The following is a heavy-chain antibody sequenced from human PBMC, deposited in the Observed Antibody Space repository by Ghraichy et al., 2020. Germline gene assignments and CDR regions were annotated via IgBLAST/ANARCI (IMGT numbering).Heavy chain of an antibody. J-gene: IGHJ6*02. Sequence: GGSLRLSCAASGFIFSSYSMNWVRQAPGKGLEWVSFITSSSNAIYYADSVKGRFTISRDNAKNSLYLQMNSLRAEDTAVYYCARGVGAVGGHCYYGLDVGGQGTSVTVAS. V-gene: IGHV3-48*04. CDR1: GFIFSSYS. CDR3: ARGVGAVGGHCYYGLDV. CDR2: ITSSSNAI. D-gene: IGHD4-23*01.